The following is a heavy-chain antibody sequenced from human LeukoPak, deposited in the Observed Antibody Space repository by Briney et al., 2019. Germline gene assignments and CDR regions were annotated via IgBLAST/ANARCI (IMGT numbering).Heavy chain of an antibody. CDR2: SNPNSGGT. J-gene: IGHJ4*02. D-gene: IGHD2-2*01. CDR3: ARASLPAAY. Sequence: ASVRVSCKASGYTFTGSYIHWVRQAPGQGLEWMGWSNPNSGGTDFAQKFQGRVTITRDTSISTAYMELTGLRSDDTAVYYCARASLPAAYWGQGTLVTVSS. V-gene: IGHV1-2*02. CDR1: GYTFTGSY.